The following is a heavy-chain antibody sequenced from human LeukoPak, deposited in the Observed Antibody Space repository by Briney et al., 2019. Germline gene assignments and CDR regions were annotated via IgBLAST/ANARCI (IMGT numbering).Heavy chain of an antibody. J-gene: IGHJ3*02. V-gene: IGHV3-30-3*01. Sequence: PGGSLRLSRAASGFTFSSYAMHWVRQAPGKGLEWVAVISYDGSNKYYADSVKGRFTISRDNSKNTLYLQMNSLRAEDTAVYYCASAPGARDAFDIWGQGTMVTVSS. CDR1: GFTFSSYA. D-gene: IGHD3-10*01. CDR2: ISYDGSNK. CDR3: ASAPGARDAFDI.